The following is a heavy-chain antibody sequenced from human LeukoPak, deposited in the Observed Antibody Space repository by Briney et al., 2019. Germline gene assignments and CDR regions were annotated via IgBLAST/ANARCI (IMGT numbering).Heavy chain of an antibody. D-gene: IGHD3-10*01. CDR3: ARGRQVRGVILYYYYYYYMDV. V-gene: IGHV1-8*01. CDR1: GYTFTSYD. J-gene: IGHJ6*03. CDR2: MNPNSGNT. Sequence: ASVKVSCKASGYTFTSYDINWVRHATGQGVEWMGWMNPNSGNTGYAQKFQGRVTMTRNTSISTAYMELSSLRSEDTAVYYCARGRQVRGVILYYYYYYYMDVWGKGTTVTISS.